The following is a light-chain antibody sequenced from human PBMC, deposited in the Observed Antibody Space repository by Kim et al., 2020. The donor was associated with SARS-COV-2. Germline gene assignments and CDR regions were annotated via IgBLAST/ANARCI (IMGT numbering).Light chain of an antibody. CDR2: GAS. Sequence: SPGERAALSSRASQSVSSSYSAWYQQKPGQAPRLLNYGASSRATGIPDRFSGSGSGTDFTLTISRLEPEDFAVYYCQQYGSSRWTFGQGTKVDIK. CDR3: QQYGSSRWT. J-gene: IGKJ1*01. V-gene: IGKV3-20*01. CDR1: QSVSSSY.